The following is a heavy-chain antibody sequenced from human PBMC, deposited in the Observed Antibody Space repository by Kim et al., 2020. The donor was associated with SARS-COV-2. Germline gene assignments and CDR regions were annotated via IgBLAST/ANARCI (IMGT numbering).Heavy chain of an antibody. V-gene: IGHV4-34*01. Sequence: SRVTISVDTSKNQFSLKRSSVTAADTAVYYCARGHPSSSSPYYYYYMDVWGKGTTVTVSS. D-gene: IGHD6-6*01. J-gene: IGHJ6*03. CDR3: ARGHPSSSSPYYYYYMDV.